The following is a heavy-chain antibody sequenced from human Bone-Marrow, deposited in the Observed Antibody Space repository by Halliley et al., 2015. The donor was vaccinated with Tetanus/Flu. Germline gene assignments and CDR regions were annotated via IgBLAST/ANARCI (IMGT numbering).Heavy chain of an antibody. CDR2: MNPNTGNT. V-gene: IGHV1-8*01. CDR1: GYTFTSHD. Sequence: QLVQSGAEVKKPGASVKVSCKASGYTFTSHDIIWVRQATRQGLEWVGWMNPNTGNTDYAQNFQGRVTMTRDTSINTAYMDLSSLRADDTAVYYCARGQGRFVLWGQGTLVTVSS. CDR3: ARGQGRFVL. D-gene: IGHD3-10*01. J-gene: IGHJ4*02.